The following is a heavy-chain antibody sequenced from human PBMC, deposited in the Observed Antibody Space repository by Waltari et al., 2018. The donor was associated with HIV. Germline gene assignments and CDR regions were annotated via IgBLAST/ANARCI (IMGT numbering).Heavy chain of an antibody. D-gene: IGHD2-15*01. CDR3: ARGGCSGRTCYSKSFDL. CDR1: GGAFSSYT. CDR2: IIPKFGAT. V-gene: IGHV1-69*01. Sequence: QVQLVQSGAEMKMPESSVKVSCKASGGAFSSYTINWVRQAPGQGLEWMGGIIPKFGATNYAQKFQGRVTISADESTSTVYLELTSLRSDDTAVYHCARGGCSGRTCYSKSFDLWGQGTMVTVSS. J-gene: IGHJ3*01.